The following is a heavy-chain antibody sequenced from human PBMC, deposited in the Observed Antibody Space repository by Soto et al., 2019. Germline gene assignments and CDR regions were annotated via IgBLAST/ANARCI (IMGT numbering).Heavy chain of an antibody. V-gene: IGHV4-39*01. J-gene: IGHJ4*02. D-gene: IGHD3-10*01. CDR3: ARRHYYGSGSYHPFDY. Sequence: QLQLQESGPGLVKPSETLSLTCTVSGGSISSSSYYWGWIRQPPGKGLEWIGSIYYSGSTYYNPSLKSRVTISVDTSKNQFSLKRSSVTAADTAVYYCARRHYYGSGSYHPFDYWGQGTLVTVSS. CDR2: IYYSGST. CDR1: GGSISSSSYY.